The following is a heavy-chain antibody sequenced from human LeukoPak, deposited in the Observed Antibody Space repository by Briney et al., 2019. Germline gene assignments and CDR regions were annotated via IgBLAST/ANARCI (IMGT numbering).Heavy chain of an antibody. J-gene: IGHJ4*02. V-gene: IGHV3-74*01. CDR3: ARGYSTGFDY. Sequence: GGSLRLSCAASGFTLSSYWMHWVRQAPGKGLVWVSRINRDGSSTSYADSVKGRLTISRDNAKNSLYLQMNSLRAEDTAVYYCARGYSTGFDYWGQGTLVTVSS. CDR2: INRDGSST. CDR1: GFTLSSYW. D-gene: IGHD6-25*01.